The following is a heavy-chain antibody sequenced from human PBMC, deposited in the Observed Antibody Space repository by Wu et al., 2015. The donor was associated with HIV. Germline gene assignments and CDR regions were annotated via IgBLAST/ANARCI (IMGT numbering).Heavy chain of an antibody. D-gene: IGHD6-19*01. Sequence: QVQLVQSGVEVKKPGAPVKVSCKTSGYTFTNYGISWVRQAPGQGLEWMGWISAYNANTHYAQKFQGRVTMTTDISTSTAYMELRSLRSDDTAVYYCARDNRNWGAVAFPSAFDIWGQGTMVTVSS. CDR2: ISAYNANT. CDR1: GYTFTNYG. V-gene: IGHV1-18*01. J-gene: IGHJ3*02. CDR3: ARDNRNWGAVAFPSAFDI.